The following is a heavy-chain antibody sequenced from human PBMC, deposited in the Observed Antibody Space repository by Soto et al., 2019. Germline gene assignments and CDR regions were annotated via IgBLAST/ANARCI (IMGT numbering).Heavy chain of an antibody. CDR2: FDPEDGET. J-gene: IGHJ6*02. CDR1: GYTLTELS. V-gene: IGHV1-24*01. Sequence: GASVKVSCKVSGYTLTELSMHWVRQAPGKGLEWMGGFDPEDGETIYAQKFQGRVTMTEDTSTDTAYMELSSLRSEDTAVYYCATRGNVFSPLFLLDGWGQGTTVTVAS. CDR3: ATRGNVFSPLFLLDG. D-gene: IGHD1-1*01.